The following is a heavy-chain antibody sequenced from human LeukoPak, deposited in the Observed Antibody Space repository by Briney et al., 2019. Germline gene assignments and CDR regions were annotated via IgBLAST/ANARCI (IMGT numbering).Heavy chain of an antibody. V-gene: IGHV4-39*07. CDR1: GGSVSNGSYY. CDR2: IYHSGST. D-gene: IGHD3-10*01. CDR3: ARGRTGGIY. Sequence: PSETLSLTCTVSGGSVSNGSYYWGWIRQPPGKGLEWIGSIYHSGSTYYNPSLKSRVIIAADTSKNQFSLMLRNVTAADTAVYYCARGRTGGIYWGQGILVTVSS. J-gene: IGHJ4*02.